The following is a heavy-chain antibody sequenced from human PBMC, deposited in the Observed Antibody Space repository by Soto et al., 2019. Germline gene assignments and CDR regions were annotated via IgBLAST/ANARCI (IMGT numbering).Heavy chain of an antibody. J-gene: IGHJ3*01. Sequence: QITLKESGHTLVKPTQTLTLTCTFSGFSLTTSGRGVGWIRQPPGKALEWLALFFWGDDKRYSPSLKTRLTISKDTSKNQVVLTMTNMGPEDTATYCCAHRLARMDALAVWGQGKVVTVSS. D-gene: IGHD2-15*01. V-gene: IGHV2-5*02. CDR1: GFSLTTSGRG. CDR3: AHRLARMDALAV. CDR2: FFWGDDK.